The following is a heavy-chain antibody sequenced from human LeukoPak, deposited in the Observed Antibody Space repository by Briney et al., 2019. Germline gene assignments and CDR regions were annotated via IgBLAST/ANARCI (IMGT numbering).Heavy chain of an antibody. Sequence: GGSLRLSCAASGFTFSDHSMNWVRQAPGKGLEWVSYISGSSNYIYYADSVKGRFTISRDNAKNSVYLQLNSLRAEDTAVYYCAREWYYDSSRYYWGQGTLVTVSS. CDR1: GFTFSDHS. J-gene: IGHJ4*02. CDR3: AREWYYDSSRYY. CDR2: ISGSSNYI. D-gene: IGHD3-22*01. V-gene: IGHV3-21*01.